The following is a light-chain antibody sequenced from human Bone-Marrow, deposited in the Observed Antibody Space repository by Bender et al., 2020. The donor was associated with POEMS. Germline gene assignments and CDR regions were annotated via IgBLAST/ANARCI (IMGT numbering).Light chain of an antibody. CDR1: SIARNP. Sequence: QSVLTQPPSASGTPGQRVTISCSGGSIARNPINWYQQLPGAAPRLVIYAVDRRPSGVPNRFSASKSGSSASLAISGLQSEDAADYYCSTWDDRLNAWLFGGGTKLTVL. CDR3: STWDDRLNAWL. V-gene: IGLV1-44*01. J-gene: IGLJ3*02. CDR2: AVD.